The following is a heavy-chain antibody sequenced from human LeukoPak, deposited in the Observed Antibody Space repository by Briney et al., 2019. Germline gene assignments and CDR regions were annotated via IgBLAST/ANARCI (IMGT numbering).Heavy chain of an antibody. CDR1: GFTFSSYW. CDR2: INTDGSST. Sequence: TGGSLRLSCAASGFTFSSYWMHWVRQAPGKGLVWVSRINTDGSSTGYADSVKGRFTISRDNAKNTLYLQMNSLRAEDTAVYYCARAQYCSGGSCYFGWFDPWGQGTLVTVSS. J-gene: IGHJ5*02. CDR3: ARAQYCSGGSCYFGWFDP. D-gene: IGHD2-15*01. V-gene: IGHV3-74*01.